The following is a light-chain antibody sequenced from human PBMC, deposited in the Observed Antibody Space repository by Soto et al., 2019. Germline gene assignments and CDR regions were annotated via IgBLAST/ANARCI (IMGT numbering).Light chain of an antibody. CDR2: WAS. J-gene: IGKJ1*01. CDR3: QQYSTFPRT. V-gene: IGKV4-1*01. CDR1: QSVLLSSTNKNY. Sequence: DIVMTQSPDSLAASLGERATINCKSSQSVLLSSTNKNYLAWYQQKPGQPPKLLVYWASARESGVPDRFSGSGSETDFTLTISSLQAEDAAVYYCQQYSTFPRTFGQGTKVEIK.